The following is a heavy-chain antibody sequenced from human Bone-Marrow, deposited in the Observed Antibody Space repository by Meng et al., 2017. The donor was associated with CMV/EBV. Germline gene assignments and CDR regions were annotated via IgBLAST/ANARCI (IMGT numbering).Heavy chain of an antibody. CDR2: IRYDGSNK. CDR1: GFTFSSYG. V-gene: IGHV3-30*02. D-gene: IGHD3-3*01. J-gene: IGHJ6*02. Sequence: GESPKISCAASGFTFSSYGMHWVRQAPGKGLEWVAFIRYDGSNKYYADSVKGRFTISRDNSKNTLYLQMNSLRAEDTAVYYCSKVAYELDYYYGMDVWGQGTTVTVSS. CDR3: SKVAYELDYYYGMDV.